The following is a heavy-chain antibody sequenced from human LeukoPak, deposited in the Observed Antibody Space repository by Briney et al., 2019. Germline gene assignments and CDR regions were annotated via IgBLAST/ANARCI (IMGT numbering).Heavy chain of an antibody. CDR2: ISGDGVKT. J-gene: IGHJ6*02. CDR1: GFIFSSYA. Sequence: GGSLRLSCAASGFIFSSYAMSWVRQAPGKGLEWVSGISGDGVKTYYADSVKGRFTISRDNAKNSLYLQMNSLRAEDTAVYYCARDYYYYGMDVWGQGTTVTVSS. CDR3: ARDYYYYGMDV. V-gene: IGHV3-23*01.